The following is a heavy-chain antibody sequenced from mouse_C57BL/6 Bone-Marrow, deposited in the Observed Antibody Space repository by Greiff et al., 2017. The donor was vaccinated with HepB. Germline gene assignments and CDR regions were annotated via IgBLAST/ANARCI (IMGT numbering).Heavy chain of an antibody. Sequence: QVQLQQPGTELVKPGASVKLSCKASGYTFTSYWMHWVKQRPGQGLEWIGNINPSNGGTNYTEKFKSKATMPVDKSSSTAYMQLSSLTSEDSAVYYGERDHGYYFDYWGQGTTLTVSS. D-gene: IGHD1-1*01. V-gene: IGHV1-53*01. CDR2: INPSNGGT. J-gene: IGHJ2*01. CDR1: GYTFTSYW. CDR3: ERDHGYYFDY.